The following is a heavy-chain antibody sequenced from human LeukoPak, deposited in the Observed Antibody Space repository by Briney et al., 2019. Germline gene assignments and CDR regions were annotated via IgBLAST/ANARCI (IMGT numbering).Heavy chain of an antibody. CDR1: GGTFSSYA. J-gene: IGHJ4*02. D-gene: IGHD3-9*01. CDR2: IIPIFGTA. Sequence: SVKVSCKSSGGTFSSYAISWVRQAPGQGLEWMGGIIPIFGTANYAQKFQGRVTITADESTSTAYMELSSLRSEDTAVYYCARGRGYFDWSEGEFDHWGQGTLVTVSS. CDR3: ARGRGYFDWSEGEFDH. V-gene: IGHV1-69*13.